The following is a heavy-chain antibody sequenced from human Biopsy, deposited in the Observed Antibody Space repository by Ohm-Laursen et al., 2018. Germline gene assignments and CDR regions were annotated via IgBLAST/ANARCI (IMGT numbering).Heavy chain of an antibody. Sequence: VKVSCKASGYTFTGHHVHWVRQAPGQGLEWMGWINAKTGDTNYAQKFQGRVTMTRDTSISTAYVDLSSLRSDDTAVYYCTRGGYYYDSLAYYYWFDPWGQGTLVTVSS. CDR2: INAKTGDT. CDR3: TRGGYYYDSLAYYYWFDP. D-gene: IGHD3-22*01. J-gene: IGHJ5*02. V-gene: IGHV1-2*02. CDR1: GYTFTGHH.